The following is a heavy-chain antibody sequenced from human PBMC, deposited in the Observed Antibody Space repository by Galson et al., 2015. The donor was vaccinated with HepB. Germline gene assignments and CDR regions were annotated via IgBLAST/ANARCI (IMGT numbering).Heavy chain of an antibody. J-gene: IGHJ6*02. CDR1: GDSLNAVA. CDR2: YDPEEGET. Sequence: SVKVSGKVIGDSLNAVAIHWVRQTPTKGLEWVGGYDPEEGETVYAEEFQGRVTMTEDTTTDTAYIELSSLRSGDTALFYCATDTDGGSYPYGMDVWGQGTTVTVSS. V-gene: IGHV1-24*01. D-gene: IGHD4-23*01. CDR3: ATDTDGGSYPYGMDV.